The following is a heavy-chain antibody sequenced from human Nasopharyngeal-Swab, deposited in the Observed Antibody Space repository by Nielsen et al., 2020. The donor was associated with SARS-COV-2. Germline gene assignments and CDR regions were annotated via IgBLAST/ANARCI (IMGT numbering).Heavy chain of an antibody. D-gene: IGHD3-3*01. Sequence: SETLSLTCTVSGGSISSGGYYWSWILQHPGKGLEWIGYIYYSGSTYYNPSLKSRVTISVDTSKNQFSLKLSSVTAADTAVYYCARAGRTIFGVVTSFDYWGQGTLVTVSS. J-gene: IGHJ4*02. CDR1: GGSISSGGYY. CDR3: ARAGRTIFGVVTSFDY. CDR2: IYYSGST. V-gene: IGHV4-31*03.